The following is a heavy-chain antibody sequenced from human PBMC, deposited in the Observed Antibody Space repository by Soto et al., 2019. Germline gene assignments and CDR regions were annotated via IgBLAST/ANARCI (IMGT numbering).Heavy chain of an antibody. D-gene: IGHD6-13*01. CDR3: ARVNSSRYQHFDY. Sequence: EVQLVESGGGLVQPGGSLRLSCAASGFTVSTQRMRWVRQAPGKGLEWFPVIYSAGSADFADSVKGRFTIAKDNSKNNLYLQMGRIRVGDKAEYFCARVNSSRYQHFDYWGQGTLVTVSS. V-gene: IGHV3-66*01. CDR1: GFTVSTQR. J-gene: IGHJ4*02. CDR2: IYSAGSA.